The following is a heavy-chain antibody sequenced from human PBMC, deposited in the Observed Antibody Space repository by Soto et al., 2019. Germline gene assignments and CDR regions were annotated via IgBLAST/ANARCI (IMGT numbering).Heavy chain of an antibody. CDR2: IWYDGSTK. V-gene: IGHV3-33*01. D-gene: IGHD6-13*01. CDR3: ARATYGSSWPDDPFDI. J-gene: IGHJ3*02. Sequence: PGGSLRLSCAASGFTFSSYGMHWVRQAPGKGLEWVAVIWYDGSTKYYADSVKGRFTISRDNYKNTMYLQMNSLRSEDTAVYYCARATYGSSWPDDPFDIWGRGTMVIVSS. CDR1: GFTFSSYG.